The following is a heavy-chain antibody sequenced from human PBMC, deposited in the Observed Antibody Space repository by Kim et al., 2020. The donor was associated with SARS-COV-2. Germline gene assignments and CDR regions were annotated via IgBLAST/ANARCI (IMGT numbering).Heavy chain of an antibody. CDR2: IIPIFGTA. CDR3: ARSGNSITIFGVVITYNWFDP. CDR1: GGTFSSYA. D-gene: IGHD3-3*01. J-gene: IGHJ5*02. V-gene: IGHV1-69*13. Sequence: SVKVSCKASGGTFSSYAISWVRQAPGQGLEWMGGIIPIFGTANYAQKFQGRVTITADESTSTAYMELSSLRSEDTAVYYCARSGNSITIFGVVITYNWFDPWGQGTLVTVSS.